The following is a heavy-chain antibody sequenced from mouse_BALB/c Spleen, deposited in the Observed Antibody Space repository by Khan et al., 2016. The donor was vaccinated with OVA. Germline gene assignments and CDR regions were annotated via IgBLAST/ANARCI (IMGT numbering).Heavy chain of an antibody. CDR2: IDPENGNT. CDR3: ARDGYPPWFAY. Sequence: VQLKQSGAELVRPGALVNLSCKASGFNIKDYYMHWVKQRPEQGLVWIGRIDPENGNTIYDPKFPGKASITSNTSSHTAYLQLSSLTSEDTAVYSCARDGYPPWFAYWGQGTLVTVSA. J-gene: IGHJ3*01. V-gene: IGHV14-1*02. CDR1: GFNIKDYY. D-gene: IGHD2-3*01.